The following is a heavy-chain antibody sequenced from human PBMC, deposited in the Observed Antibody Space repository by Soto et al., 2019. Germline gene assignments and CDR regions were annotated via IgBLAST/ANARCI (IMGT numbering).Heavy chain of an antibody. Sequence: VQLQGSGPGLVKPSQTLSLTCTVSVASVNTCDHYWSYIRQPPGKGLEWLGYIFYSGGTYYNPSLKSRATISLNTSRNQFSLTLTSVTDADTAVYYCVGTGTTDDFWGQGTLVTVSS. CDR2: IFYSGGT. V-gene: IGHV4-30-4*01. CDR1: VASVNTCDHY. D-gene: IGHD1-7*01. CDR3: VGTGTTDDF. J-gene: IGHJ1*01.